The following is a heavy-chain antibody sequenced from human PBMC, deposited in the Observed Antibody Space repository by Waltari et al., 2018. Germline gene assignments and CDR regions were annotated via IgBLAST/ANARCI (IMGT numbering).Heavy chain of an antibody. CDR3: AISSSSWPEYFQH. J-gene: IGHJ1*01. D-gene: IGHD6-13*01. CDR1: GFTFSSYA. V-gene: IGHV3-23*03. Sequence: EVQLLESGGGLVQPGGSLRLSCAASGFTFSSYAMSWVRQASGKGLEWVSVIYSGGSTYYADSVKGRFTISRDNSKNTLYLQMNSLRAEDTAVYYCAISSSSWPEYFQHWGQGTLVTVSS. CDR2: IYSGGST.